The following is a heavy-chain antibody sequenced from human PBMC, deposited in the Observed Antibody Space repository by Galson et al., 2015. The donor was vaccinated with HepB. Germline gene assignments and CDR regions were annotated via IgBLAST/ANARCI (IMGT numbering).Heavy chain of an antibody. D-gene: IGHD1-26*01. CDR2: INTYNGNT. CDR1: GYGFTTYA. J-gene: IGHJ6*02. Sequence: SVKVSCKASGYGFTTYAMHWVRQAPGQRLEWMGWINTYNGNTEYSQRFQGRLTITRDTSETTAYMELSSLRSEDTAVYYCAKDDGVGPYYGMDVWGQGTTVTVSS. V-gene: IGHV1-3*04. CDR3: AKDDGVGPYYGMDV.